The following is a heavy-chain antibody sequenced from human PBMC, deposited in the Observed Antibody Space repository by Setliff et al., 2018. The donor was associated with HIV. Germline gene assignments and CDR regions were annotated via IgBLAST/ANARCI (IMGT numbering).Heavy chain of an antibody. CDR3: VFGPYGDYGVY. CDR2: IFHAGST. V-gene: IGHV4-4*02. J-gene: IGHJ4*02. Sequence: SETLSLTCGISGIPIGSNNWWTWVRQPPGKGLEWIGEIFHAGSTNYNPSLQSRVRMSVDRSQNQISLNLTSVTAADTAVYYCVFGPYGDYGVYWGQGTLVTVSS. D-gene: IGHD4-17*01. CDR1: GIPIGSNNW.